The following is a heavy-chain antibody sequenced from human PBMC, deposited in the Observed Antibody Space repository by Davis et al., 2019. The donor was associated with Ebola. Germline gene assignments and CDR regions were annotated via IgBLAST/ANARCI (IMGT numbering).Heavy chain of an antibody. D-gene: IGHD3-10*01. V-gene: IGHV3-64D*06. Sequence: GGSLRLSCSASGFTFSSYAMHWVRQAPGKGLEYVSAISSNGGSTYYADSVKGRFTISRDNSKNTLYLQMSSLRAEDTAVYYCVKDQLLWFGELLYTPYGMDVWGQGTTVTVSS. CDR1: GFTFSSYA. CDR2: ISSNGGST. J-gene: IGHJ6*02. CDR3: VKDQLLWFGELLYTPYGMDV.